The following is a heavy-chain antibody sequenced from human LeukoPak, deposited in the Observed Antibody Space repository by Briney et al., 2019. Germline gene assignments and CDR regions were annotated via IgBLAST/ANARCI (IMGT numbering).Heavy chain of an antibody. D-gene: IGHD5-18*01. J-gene: IGHJ4*02. V-gene: IGHV1-69*06. Sequence: GASVKVSCKASGGTFSSYAISWVRQAPGQGLEWMGGIIPIFGTANYAQKFQGRVTITADKSTSTAYMELSSLRSEDTAVYYCASFVDTAMVPKGGLDYWGQGTLVTVSS. CDR1: GGTFSSYA. CDR2: IIPIFGTA. CDR3: ASFVDTAMVPKGGLDY.